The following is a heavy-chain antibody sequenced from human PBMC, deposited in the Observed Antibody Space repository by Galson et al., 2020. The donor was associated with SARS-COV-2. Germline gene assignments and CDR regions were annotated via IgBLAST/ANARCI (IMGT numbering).Heavy chain of an antibody. J-gene: IGHJ4*02. CDR2: ISLSGKTI. V-gene: IGHV3-48*03. CDR3: ARELSRATGFES. CDR1: GFMFSSYE. D-gene: IGHD5-12*01. Sequence: PGGSLRLSCEGSGFMFSSYEMNWVRQAPGKGLEWVAYISLSGKTIAYADSVKGRFTISRDNAKNSLYLQMNSLRAEDSAIYYCARELSRATGFESWGQGTLVTVSS.